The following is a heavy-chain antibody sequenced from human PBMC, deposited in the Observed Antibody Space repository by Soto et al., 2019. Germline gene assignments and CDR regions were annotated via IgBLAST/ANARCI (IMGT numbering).Heavy chain of an antibody. CDR2: INPSGGGT. D-gene: IGHD3-22*01. CDR1: GYTFSNYY. V-gene: IGHV1-46*01. CDR3: ARDPGNYYDSSGYCDY. J-gene: IGHJ4*02. Sequence: GASVKVSCKASGYTFSNYYMHWVRQVPGHGLEWMGIINPSGGGTTYAQRFRGRVTMTTDTSTSTAYMELRSLRSDDTAVYYCARDPGNYYDSSGYCDYWGQGTLVTVSS.